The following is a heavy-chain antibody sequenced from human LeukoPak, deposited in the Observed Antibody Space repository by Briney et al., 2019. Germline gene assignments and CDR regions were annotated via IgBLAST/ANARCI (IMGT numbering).Heavy chain of an antibody. CDR1: GFTFSSYW. Sequence: GGSLRLSCAASGFTFSSYWMHWVRRAPGKGLVWVSRIKSDGSTNYADSVKGRFTISRDNAKNTVSLQMNSLRAEDTGVYYCARAPSEIGGYYPEYFRHWGQGTLVTVSS. CDR3: ARAPSEIGGYYPEYFRH. J-gene: IGHJ1*01. CDR2: IKSDGST. D-gene: IGHD3-22*01. V-gene: IGHV3-74*01.